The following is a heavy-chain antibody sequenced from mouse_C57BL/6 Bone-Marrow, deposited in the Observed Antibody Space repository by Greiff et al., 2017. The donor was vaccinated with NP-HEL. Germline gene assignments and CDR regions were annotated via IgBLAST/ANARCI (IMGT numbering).Heavy chain of an antibody. CDR1: GYTFTSYW. CDR3: ASEGYGGSYYAMDY. D-gene: IGHD1-1*02. V-gene: IGHV1-69*01. J-gene: IGHJ4*01. Sequence: QVQLQQPGAELVMPGASVKLSCKASGYTFTSYWMHWVKQRPGQGLEWIGEIDPSDSYTNYNQKFKGKSTLTVDKSSSTAYIQLSSLTSEDSAVYYCASEGYGGSYYAMDYWGQGTSVTVSS. CDR2: IDPSDSYT.